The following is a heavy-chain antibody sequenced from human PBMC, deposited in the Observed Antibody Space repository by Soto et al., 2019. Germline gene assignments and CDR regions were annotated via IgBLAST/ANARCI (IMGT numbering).Heavy chain of an antibody. Sequence: ASVKVSCKASGYTFTSYGISCVRQAPGQVLEWMGWISAYNGTANYAQKFQGRVTITADESTSTAYMELSSLRSEDTAVYYCARDPPRDYYDSSGYSDYWGQGTLVTVSS. CDR1: GYTFTSYG. V-gene: IGHV1-18*01. D-gene: IGHD3-22*01. CDR2: ISAYNGTA. J-gene: IGHJ4*02. CDR3: ARDPPRDYYDSSGYSDY.